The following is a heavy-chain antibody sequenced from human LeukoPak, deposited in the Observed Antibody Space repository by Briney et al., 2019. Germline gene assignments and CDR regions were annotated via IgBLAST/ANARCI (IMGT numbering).Heavy chain of an antibody. CDR1: GFTFSSYA. Sequence: GGSLRLSCAASGFTFSSYAMSWVRQAPGKGLEWVSSISSGSYIYYAASVKGRFTISRDNAQNSLYLQMNSLRSEDTAVYYCARDLSRRQAVSDGGNAFDVWGQGTVVTVSS. CDR3: ARDLSRRQAVSDGGNAFDV. V-gene: IGHV3-21*01. D-gene: IGHD3-10*01. J-gene: IGHJ3*01. CDR2: ISSGSYI.